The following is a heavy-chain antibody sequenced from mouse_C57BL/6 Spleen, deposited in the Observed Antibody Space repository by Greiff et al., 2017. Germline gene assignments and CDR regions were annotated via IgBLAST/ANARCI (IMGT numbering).Heavy chain of an antibody. D-gene: IGHD1-1*01. V-gene: IGHV5-17*01. CDR1: GFTFSDYG. J-gene: IGHJ4*01. Sequence: EVKLMESGGGLVKPGGSLKLSCAASGFTFSDYGMHWVRQAPEKGLEWVAYISSGSSTIYYADTVNGRFTISIDNAKNTLFLQMTSLRSEDTAMYYCARDPYYGSSYGAMDYWGQGTSVTVSS. CDR2: ISSGSSTI. CDR3: ARDPYYGSSYGAMDY.